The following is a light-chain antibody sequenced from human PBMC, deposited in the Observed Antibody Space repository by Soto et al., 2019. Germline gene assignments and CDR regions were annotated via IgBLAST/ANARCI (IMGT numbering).Light chain of an antibody. V-gene: IGLV2-14*03. J-gene: IGLJ1*01. CDR1: SSDVGAYNF. Sequence: QSALTQPASVSGSPEQSITISCTGTSSDVGAYNFVSWYQQHPGKAPKLMIYDVSNRPSGVSNRISGSKSGNTASLTISGLQAEDEADYYCTSHTSSGSLVFGTGTKLTVL. CDR3: TSHTSSGSLV. CDR2: DVS.